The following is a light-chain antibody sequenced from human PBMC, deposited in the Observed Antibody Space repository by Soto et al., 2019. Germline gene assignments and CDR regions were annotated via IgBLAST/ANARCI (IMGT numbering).Light chain of an antibody. Sequence: QSALTQPASVSGSPGQSISIPCTGTSSDIGAFNFVSWYQQHPGKAPKVLIYGVTNRPSGVDYRFSGSKSGNTASLIISGLRPEDEADCYCSSFTSASTRIFGTGTKLTVL. CDR3: SSFTSASTRI. CDR1: SSDIGAFNF. CDR2: GVT. V-gene: IGLV2-14*03. J-gene: IGLJ1*01.